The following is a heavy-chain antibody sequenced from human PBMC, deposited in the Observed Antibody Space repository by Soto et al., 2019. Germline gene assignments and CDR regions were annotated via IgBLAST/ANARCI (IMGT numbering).Heavy chain of an antibody. CDR1: GFNLGDDW. CDR3: ITLLPKGKWELGP. V-gene: IGHV3-15*05. J-gene: IGHJ5*02. CDR2: IKSKTNGGTT. D-gene: IGHD1-26*01. Sequence: GGSMRLYRAATGFNLGDDWMSWVRQAPGKGLEWVGRIKSKTNGGTTDYAGPVKGRLTISRDDSKRTLYVQMNSLKTEDTAIYYCITLLPKGKWELGPWGQGT.